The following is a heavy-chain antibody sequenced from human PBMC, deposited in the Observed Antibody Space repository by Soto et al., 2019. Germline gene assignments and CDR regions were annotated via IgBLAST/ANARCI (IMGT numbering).Heavy chain of an antibody. V-gene: IGHV3-20*04. J-gene: IGHJ3*02. Sequence: EVQLVESGGRVVRPGGSLRLSCAASGFSFDEYGMSWVRQGPGKGLEWVSGINRNGERTGYAESVQGRFTISRDNAKKTVYLQMTVLRVGDTALYYCARRGRDAFDIWGQGTMVTVSA. CDR1: GFSFDEYG. D-gene: IGHD3-10*01. CDR3: ARRGRDAFDI. CDR2: INRNGERT.